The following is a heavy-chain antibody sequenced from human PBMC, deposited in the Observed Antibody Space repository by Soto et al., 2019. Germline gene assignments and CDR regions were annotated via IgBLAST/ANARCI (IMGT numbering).Heavy chain of an antibody. J-gene: IGHJ4*02. CDR1: GLTFSSYS. CDR3: AKGGYNYGFLFDC. CDR2: ISSSSSTI. Sequence: GGSLRLSCAASGLTFSSYSMNWVRQAPGKGLEWVSYISSSSSTIYYADSVKGRFTISRDNAKNSLYLQMNSLRAEDTAVYYCAKGGYNYGFLFDCWGQGTLVTVSS. D-gene: IGHD5-18*01. V-gene: IGHV3-48*01.